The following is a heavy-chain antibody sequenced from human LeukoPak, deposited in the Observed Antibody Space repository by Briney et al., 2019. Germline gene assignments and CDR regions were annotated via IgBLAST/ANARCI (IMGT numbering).Heavy chain of an antibody. CDR1: GYSFTTYW. D-gene: IGHD2-15*01. Sequence: GESLKISCKGSGYSFTTYWIGWVRQMPGKGLEWMGIIYPGDSDTRYSPSFQGQVTISADKSISTAYLQWSSLKASDTAMYYCARQYCSGGSCYSEYYFDYWGQGTLVTVSS. CDR2: IYPGDSDT. J-gene: IGHJ4*02. CDR3: ARQYCSGGSCYSEYYFDY. V-gene: IGHV5-51*01.